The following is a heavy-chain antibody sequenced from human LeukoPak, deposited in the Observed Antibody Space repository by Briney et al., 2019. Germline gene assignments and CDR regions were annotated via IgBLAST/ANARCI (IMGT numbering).Heavy chain of an antibody. CDR3: ARDRVYYHGSGSLASAYYHGMDV. J-gene: IGHJ6*02. Sequence: VASVKVSCKASGYTFTSYYMHWVRQAPGQGLEWMGIINPSGGSTSYARKFQGRVTMTRDTSTSTVYMELSSLRSEDTAVYYCARDRVYYHGSGSLASAYYHGMDVWGQGTTVTVSS. CDR2: INPSGGST. V-gene: IGHV1-46*01. CDR1: GYTFTSYY. D-gene: IGHD3-10*01.